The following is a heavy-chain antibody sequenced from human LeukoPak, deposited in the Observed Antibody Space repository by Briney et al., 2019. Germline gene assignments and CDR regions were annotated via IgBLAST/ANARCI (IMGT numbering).Heavy chain of an antibody. D-gene: IGHD6-13*01. V-gene: IGHV3-30*18. CDR1: GFTFSSYG. J-gene: IGHJ3*02. Sequence: GGSLRLSCAASGFTFSSYGMHWVRQAPGKGLEWVAVISYDGSNKYYADSVKGQFTISRDNSKNTLYLQMNSLRAEDTAVYYCAKAMNRIAAAGNAFDIWGQGTMVTVSS. CDR2: ISYDGSNK. CDR3: AKAMNRIAAAGNAFDI.